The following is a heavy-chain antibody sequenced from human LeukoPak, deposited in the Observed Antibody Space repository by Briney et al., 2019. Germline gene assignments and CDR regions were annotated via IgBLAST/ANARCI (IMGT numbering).Heavy chain of an antibody. CDR2: INTDTGNP. D-gene: IGHD6-19*01. CDR3: ARGPAVDAAEYFQH. CDR1: EYTFTTYA. Sequence: ASVKVSCKASEYTFTTYAMNWVRQAPGQGLEWMGWINTDTGNPTYAQGFTGRFVFSLDTSVSTAYLQISSLKAEDTAVYYCARGPAVDAAEYFQHWGQGTLVTVSS. J-gene: IGHJ1*01. V-gene: IGHV7-4-1*02.